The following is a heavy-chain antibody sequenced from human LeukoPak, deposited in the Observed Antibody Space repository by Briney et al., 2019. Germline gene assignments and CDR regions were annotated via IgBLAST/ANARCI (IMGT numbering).Heavy chain of an antibody. CDR1: EFRLSGYA. J-gene: IGHJ3*01. D-gene: IGHD3-10*01. CDR3: ASPGLGVTGAFDV. V-gene: IGHV3-33*01. CDR2: TWEDGSDK. Sequence: GGSLRLSRVASEFRLSGYAMHWVRQAPGKGLEWVAMTWEDGSDKFYADSVKGRFTVSREKSRNTLYLQLNNLTVEDTAVYHCASPGLGVTGAFDVWGQGTMVTVSS.